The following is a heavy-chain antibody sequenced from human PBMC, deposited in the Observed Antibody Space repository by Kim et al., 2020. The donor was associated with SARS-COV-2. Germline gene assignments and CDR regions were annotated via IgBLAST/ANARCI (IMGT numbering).Heavy chain of an antibody. V-gene: IGHV1-58*02. J-gene: IGHJ2*01. CDR1: GFTFTSSA. CDR2: IVVGSGNT. Sequence: SVKVSCKASGFTFTSSAMQWVRQARGQRLEWIGWIVVGSGNTNYAQKFQERVTITRDMSTSTAYMELSSLRSEDTAVYYCAAAPYLRDHRGPWYFDLWGRGTLVTVSS. D-gene: IGHD2-21*02. CDR3: AAAPYLRDHRGPWYFDL.